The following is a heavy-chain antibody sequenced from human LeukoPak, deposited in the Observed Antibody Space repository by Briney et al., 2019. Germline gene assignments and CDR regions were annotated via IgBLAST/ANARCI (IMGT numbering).Heavy chain of an antibody. CDR2: INHRGST. Sequence: PSETLSLTCAVYGESLGDYYWSWIRQPPGKGLEWIGEINHRGSTNYKPSLKSRVYMSVDTSRNQFSLRLSFVTAADTAVYYCVRVGSNSFDFWGQGTLVTVSS. CDR3: VRVGSNSFDF. V-gene: IGHV4-34*01. D-gene: IGHD1-26*01. CDR1: GESLGDYY. J-gene: IGHJ4*02.